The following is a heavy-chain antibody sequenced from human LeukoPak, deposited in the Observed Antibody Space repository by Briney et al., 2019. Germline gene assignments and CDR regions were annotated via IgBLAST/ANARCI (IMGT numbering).Heavy chain of an antibody. CDR3: AKVKDSSGYYYRPPFDY. CDR2: ISGSGGST. Sequence: GGSLRLSCAASGFTFSSYAMSWVRQAPGKGLEWVSAISGSGGSTYYADSVKGRFTISRDNSKNTLYLQMNSLRAEDTAVYHCAKVKDSSGYYYRPPFDYWGQGTLVTVSS. V-gene: IGHV3-23*01. J-gene: IGHJ4*02. D-gene: IGHD3-22*01. CDR1: GFTFSSYA.